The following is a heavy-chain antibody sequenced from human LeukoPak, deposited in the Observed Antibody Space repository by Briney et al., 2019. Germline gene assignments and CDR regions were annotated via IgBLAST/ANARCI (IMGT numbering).Heavy chain of an antibody. D-gene: IGHD6-19*01. V-gene: IGHV1-46*01. J-gene: IGHJ3*02. Sequence: ASVKVSCKASGYTITSYYVHWVRQAPGQGLEWMGIINPSGGSTTYAQNFQGRITMTRDTSTSTVYMELSSLRSEDTAVYYCARVRFSSGWYIAFDMWGQGTMVTISS. CDR3: ARVRFSSGWYIAFDM. CDR2: INPSGGST. CDR1: GYTITSYY.